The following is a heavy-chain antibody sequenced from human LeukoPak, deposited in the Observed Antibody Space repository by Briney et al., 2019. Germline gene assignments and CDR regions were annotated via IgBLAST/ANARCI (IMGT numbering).Heavy chain of an antibody. V-gene: IGHV3-53*01. D-gene: IGHD3-22*01. CDR3: ARAYSFGYDSSGYYYAY. CDR1: GFTVSSNY. J-gene: IGHJ4*02. CDR2: IYSGGTT. Sequence: GSLRLSCAASGFTVSSNYMSWVRQAPGKGLEWVSVIYSGGTTYYADSVKGRFTISRDSSKNTLYLQMNSLRAEDTAVYYCARAYSFGYDSSGYYYAYWGQGTLVTVSS.